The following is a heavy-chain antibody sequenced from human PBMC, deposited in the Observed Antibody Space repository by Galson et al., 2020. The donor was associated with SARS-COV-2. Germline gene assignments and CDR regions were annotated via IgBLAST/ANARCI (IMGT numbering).Heavy chain of an antibody. CDR1: GFTFSSYA. CDR3: ARDGGGWFEP. J-gene: IGHJ5*02. D-gene: IGHD3-16*01. V-gene: IGHV3-30-3*01. CDR2: ISYDGSNK. Sequence: GESLKISCAASGFTFSSYAMHWVRQAPGKGLEWVAVISYDGSNKYYADSVKGRFTISRDNSKNTLYLQMNSLRAEDTAVYYCARDGGGWFEPWGQGTLVNVSS.